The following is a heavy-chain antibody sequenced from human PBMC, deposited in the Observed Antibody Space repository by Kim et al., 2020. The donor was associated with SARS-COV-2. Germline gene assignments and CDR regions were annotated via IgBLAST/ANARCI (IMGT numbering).Heavy chain of an antibody. Sequence: SETLSLTCTVSGGSISSSSYYWGWIRQPPGKGLEWIGSIYYSGSTYYNPSLKSRVTISVDTSKNQFSLKLSSVTAADTAVYYCARVEALLWFGELLSDNWFDPWGQGTLVTVSS. D-gene: IGHD3-10*01. J-gene: IGHJ5*02. CDR1: GGSISSSSYY. V-gene: IGHV4-39*07. CDR3: ARVEALLWFGELLSDNWFDP. CDR2: IYYSGST.